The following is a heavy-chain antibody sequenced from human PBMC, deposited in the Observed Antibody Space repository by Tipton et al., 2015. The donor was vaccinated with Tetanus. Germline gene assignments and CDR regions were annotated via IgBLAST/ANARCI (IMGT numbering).Heavy chain of an antibody. D-gene: IGHD2-2*01. Sequence: TLSLTCSVSGGSVRSGDYSWNWIRQPPGKGLEWLAYVSYSGRTNYSPSLKSRVTISMDTSKNQISLKLSSVTAADTAVYYCARRSYCSSSRCFDAFDLWGQGTMVTVSS. CDR1: GGSVRSGDYS. J-gene: IGHJ3*01. CDR3: ARRSYCSSSRCFDAFDL. CDR2: VSYSGRT. V-gene: IGHV4-61*08.